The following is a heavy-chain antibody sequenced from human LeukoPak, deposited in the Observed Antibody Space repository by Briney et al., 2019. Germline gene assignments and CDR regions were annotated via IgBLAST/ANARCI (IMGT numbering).Heavy chain of an antibody. J-gene: IGHJ5*02. D-gene: IGHD2-15*01. CDR2: IYYSGST. Sequence: LETLSLTCTVSGGPISSSSYYWGWIRQPPGKGLEWIGSIYYSGSTYYDASLKSRVTISVDTSKNQFSLKLSSVTAADTAVYYCARDPGEKQMVAAPDENWFDPWGQGTLVTVSS. CDR3: ARDPGEKQMVAAPDENWFDP. V-gene: IGHV4-39*07. CDR1: GGPISSSSYY.